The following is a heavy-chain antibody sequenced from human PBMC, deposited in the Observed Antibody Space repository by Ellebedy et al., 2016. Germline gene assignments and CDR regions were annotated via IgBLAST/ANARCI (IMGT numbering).Heavy chain of an antibody. V-gene: IGHV3-23*01. D-gene: IGHD3-22*01. CDR2: ISGSGGST. CDR1: RFTFSSYA. J-gene: IGHJ4*02. CDR3: ARDDATYVYDSSGFYEDY. Sequence: GESLKISCAASRFTFSSYAMSWVRQAPGKGLEWVSAISGSGGSTYYADSVKGRFTISRDNSKNTLYLQMNSLRAEDTAVYYCARDDATYVYDSSGFYEDYWGQGTLVTVSS.